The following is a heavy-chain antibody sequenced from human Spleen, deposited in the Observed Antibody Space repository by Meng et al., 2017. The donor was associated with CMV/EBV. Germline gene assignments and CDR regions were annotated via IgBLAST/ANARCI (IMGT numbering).Heavy chain of an antibody. CDR1: GGSVSSSSYY. D-gene: IGHD3-3*01. Sequence: SETLSLTCTVSGGSVSSSSYYWGWIRQPPGKALEWIGEIYHSGSTNYNPSLKSRVTISLDKSKNQFSLKLSSVTAADTAVYYCVRDFPNYDSFIMDVWGQGTTVTVSS. J-gene: IGHJ6*02. CDR3: VRDFPNYDSFIMDV. CDR2: IYHSGST. V-gene: IGHV4-39*07.